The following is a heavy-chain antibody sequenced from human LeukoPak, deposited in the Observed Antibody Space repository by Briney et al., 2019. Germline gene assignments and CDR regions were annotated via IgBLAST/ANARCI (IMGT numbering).Heavy chain of an antibody. D-gene: IGHD2-15*01. CDR2: ISAYNGHT. V-gene: IGHV1-18*01. Sequence: ASVKVSCKASGYTFTNYGISWVRQAPGRGLEWMGWISAYNGHTKYAQSLQGRVTMTADTSTSTAYMELRSLRSDDTAVYYCARDLSYCSGGSCYSWYFDLWGRGTLVTVSS. J-gene: IGHJ2*01. CDR1: GYTFTNYG. CDR3: ARDLSYCSGGSCYSWYFDL.